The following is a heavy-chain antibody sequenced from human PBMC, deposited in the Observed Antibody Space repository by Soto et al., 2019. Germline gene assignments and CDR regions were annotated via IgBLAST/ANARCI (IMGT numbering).Heavy chain of an antibody. CDR3: ARDDRIAVDGIDGAYYYYGLDV. Sequence: GGSLRLSCAASGFTFSSYGMHWVRQAPGKGLEWVAVIWYDGSNKYYADSVKGRFTISRDNSKNTLYLQMNSLRAEDTAVYYCARDDRIAVDGIDGAYYYYGLDVWGQGTTVTVSS. D-gene: IGHD6-19*01. CDR2: IWYDGSNK. J-gene: IGHJ6*02. CDR1: GFTFSSYG. V-gene: IGHV3-33*01.